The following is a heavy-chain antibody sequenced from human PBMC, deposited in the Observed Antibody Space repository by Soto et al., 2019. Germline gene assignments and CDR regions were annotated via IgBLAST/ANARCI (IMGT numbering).Heavy chain of an antibody. J-gene: IGHJ4*02. CDR1: GGSFSCYY. D-gene: IGHD6-6*01. Sequence: SETLSLTCAVYGGSFSCYYWSWIRQPPGKGLEWIGEINHSGSTNYSPSLNSRLTITKDTSKNQVVLTMTNMDPVDTATYYCAHSRPPRLLDYWGQGTLVTVSS. CDR3: AHSRPPRLLDY. CDR2: INHSGST. V-gene: IGHV4-34*01.